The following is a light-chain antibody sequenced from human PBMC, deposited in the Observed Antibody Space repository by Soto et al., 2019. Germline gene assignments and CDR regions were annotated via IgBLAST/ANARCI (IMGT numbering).Light chain of an antibody. CDR2: DVS. CDR3: CSYAGSYTFVVYV. J-gene: IGLJ1*01. Sequence: QSALTQRRSVSGSPGQSVTISCTGASSDVGGYNYVSWYQQHPGKAPKLMIYDVSKRPSGVPDRFSGSKSGNTASLTISGLQAEDEADYYCCSYAGSYTFVVYVFGTGTKATVL. V-gene: IGLV2-11*01. CDR1: SSDVGGYNY.